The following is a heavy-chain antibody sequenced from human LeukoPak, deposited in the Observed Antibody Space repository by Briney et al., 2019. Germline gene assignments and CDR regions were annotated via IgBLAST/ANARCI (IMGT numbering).Heavy chain of an antibody. V-gene: IGHV4-61*02. CDR2: IYTSGST. D-gene: IGHD4-23*01. CDR3: AKRDRGTGSYGGKIH. Sequence: SETLSLTCTVSGGSISSGSYYWSWIRQPAGTGLEWIGRIYTSGSTNYNPSLRSRVTISVDTSKNQFSLKLTSVTAVDTAVYYCAKRDRGTGSYGGKIHWGQGTLVTVSS. J-gene: IGHJ4*02. CDR1: GGSISSGSYY.